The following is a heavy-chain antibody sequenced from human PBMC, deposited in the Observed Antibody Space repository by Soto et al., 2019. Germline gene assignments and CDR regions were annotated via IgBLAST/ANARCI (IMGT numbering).Heavy chain of an antibody. CDR1: GFTFSSYA. V-gene: IGHV3-23*01. CDR3: ARRGSGSYYDY. J-gene: IGHJ4*02. CDR2: ISGSGGST. D-gene: IGHD1-26*01. Sequence: EVQLLESGGGLVQPGGSLRLSCAASGFTFSSYAMRWVRQAPGKGLEWVSAISGSGGSTYYADSVKGRFTISRDNSKNTVYLQMNSLRAEDTAVYNCARRGSGSYYDYWGQGTLVTVSS.